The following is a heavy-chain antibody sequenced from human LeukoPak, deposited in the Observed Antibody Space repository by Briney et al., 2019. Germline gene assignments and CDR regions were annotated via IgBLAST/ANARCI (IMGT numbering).Heavy chain of an antibody. J-gene: IGHJ6*02. CDR2: IIPIFGTA. D-gene: IGHD2-21*02. CDR1: GGTFSSYA. V-gene: IGHV1-69*13. Sequence: SVKVSCKASGGTFSSYAISWVRQAPGQGLEWMGGIIPIFGTANYAQKFQGRVTITADESTSTAYMELSSLRSEDTAVYYCARGRHIVVVTAISYYYYGMDVWGQGTTVTVSS. CDR3: ARGRHIVVVTAISYYYYGMDV.